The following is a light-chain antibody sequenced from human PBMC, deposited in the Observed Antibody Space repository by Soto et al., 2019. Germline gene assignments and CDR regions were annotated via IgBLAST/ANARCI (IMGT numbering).Light chain of an antibody. J-gene: IGLJ2*01. CDR1: SSDVGGYNY. CDR3: SSHAGSINVA. Sequence: QSVLTQPPSASGSPGQSVTISCTGTSSDVGGYNYVSWYQQHPGKAPKLIIYEVSKRPSGVPDRFSGSKSGNTASLTVSGLQADDEADYYCSSHAGSINVAFGGGTKLTV. V-gene: IGLV2-8*01. CDR2: EVS.